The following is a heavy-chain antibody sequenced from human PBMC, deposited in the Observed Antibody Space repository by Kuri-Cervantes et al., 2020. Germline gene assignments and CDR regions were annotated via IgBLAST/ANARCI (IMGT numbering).Heavy chain of an antibody. CDR2: IYHSGST. CDR1: GGSISSGGYS. J-gene: IGHJ4*02. Sequence: SLRLSCAVSGGSISSGGYSWSWIRQARGKGLEWIVYIYHSGSTYYNPSLKTRFTISVDRSKTQFSLKLSSVTAADAAVYYCARRDYYFDYWGQGTLVTVSS. V-gene: IGHV4-30-2*01. CDR3: ARRDYYFDY.